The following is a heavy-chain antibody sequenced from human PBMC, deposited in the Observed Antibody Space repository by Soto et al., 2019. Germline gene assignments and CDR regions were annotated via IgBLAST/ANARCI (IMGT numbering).Heavy chain of an antibody. CDR1: GGTFSTYT. V-gene: IGHV1-69*06. J-gene: IGHJ5*02. CDR2: ISPIFGTP. CDR3: ARGLECRGYCLDKPTWFAP. D-gene: IGHD2-15*01. Sequence: QVQLVQSGAEVKKPGSSVKVSCKASGGTFSTYTFSWVRQAPGQGLEWVGRISPIFGTPYYSQKFQGRVTITADKSTSTVYMELSSLRSDDTAVYFCARGLECRGYCLDKPTWFAPWGQGILVTVSS.